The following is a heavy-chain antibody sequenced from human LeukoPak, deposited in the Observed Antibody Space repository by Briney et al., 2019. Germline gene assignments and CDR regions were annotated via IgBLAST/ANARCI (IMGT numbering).Heavy chain of an antibody. CDR2: IWYDGSNK. D-gene: IGHD3-16*02. V-gene: IGHV3-33*01. CDR1: VFTFSSYC. J-gene: IGHJ5*02. Sequence: GGSLRLSCAASVFTFSSYCMHWVRQAPCKGLEWVAVIWYDGSNKYYADSVKGRFTISRDISKNTLYLQMNSLRAEDTAVYYCARDGDDYVWGSYRNSNWFDPWGQGTLVTVSS. CDR3: ARDGDDYVWGSYRNSNWFDP.